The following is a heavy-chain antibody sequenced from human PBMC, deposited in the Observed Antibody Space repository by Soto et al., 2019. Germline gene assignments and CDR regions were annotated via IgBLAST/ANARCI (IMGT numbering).Heavy chain of an antibody. D-gene: IGHD1-1*01. J-gene: IGHJ5*02. CDR2: ISDDAKNK. V-gene: IGHV3-30*03. CDR1: RFTISGSG. CDR3: ARDSGGKSVPEGWFDL. Sequence: QVQLVESGGGVVQPGRSLRLSCGDSRFTISGSGIHWVRQAPGKGLEWVTFISDDAKNKYYADSGKGRFTISRDNSKNTVSLQVDSLRPEDTAIYYCARDSGGKSVPEGWFDLWGQGTLVTVSS.